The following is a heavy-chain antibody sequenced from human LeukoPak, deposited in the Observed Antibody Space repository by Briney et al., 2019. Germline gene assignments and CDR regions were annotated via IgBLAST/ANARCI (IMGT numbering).Heavy chain of an antibody. CDR1: GGTFSIYA. V-gene: IGHV1-69*04. CDR2: SIPIFGIA. J-gene: IGHJ6*02. D-gene: IGHD3-3*01. Sequence: SVKVSCKASGGTFSIYASRWVRQAPGQGIEWMGRSIPIFGIANYAQKFQGRVTITADKSTRTAYMELSSLRSEDAAVYYCARAGGDDFPEYVWGQGTTVSVSS. CDR3: ARAGGDDFPEYV.